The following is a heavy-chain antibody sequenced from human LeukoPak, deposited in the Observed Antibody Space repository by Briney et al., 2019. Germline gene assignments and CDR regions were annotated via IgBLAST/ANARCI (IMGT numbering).Heavy chain of an antibody. Sequence: PGGSLRLSCAASGFNFSNYGMHWVRQAPGKGLEWVSSISSSSSYIYYADSVKGRFTISRDNAKNSLYLQMNSLRAEDTAVYYCARDAGYDSSGYPYDAFDIWGQGTMVTVSS. CDR3: ARDAGYDSSGYPYDAFDI. D-gene: IGHD3-22*01. CDR2: ISSSSSYI. J-gene: IGHJ3*02. V-gene: IGHV3-21*01. CDR1: GFNFSNYG.